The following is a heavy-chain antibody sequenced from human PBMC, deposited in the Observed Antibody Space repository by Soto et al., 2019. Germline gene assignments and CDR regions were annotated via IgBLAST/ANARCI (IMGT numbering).Heavy chain of an antibody. CDR3: TGALDLSPYYFYYGMDL. V-gene: IGHV3-23*01. Sequence: GGSLRLSCAGSGFTFSAYAMSWVRRAPGKGLEWVSSISSGGVYMYYVDSVRGRFTISRDNFQSTLYLQMNSLRAEDTAVYYCTGALDLSPYYFYYGMDLWGQGTTVTVSS. J-gene: IGHJ6*02. CDR2: ISSGGVYM. CDR1: GFTFSAYA.